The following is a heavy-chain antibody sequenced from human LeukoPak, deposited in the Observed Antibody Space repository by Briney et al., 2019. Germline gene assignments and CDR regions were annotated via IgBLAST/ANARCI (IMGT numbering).Heavy chain of an antibody. Sequence: SQTLSLTCTVSGGSISSGSYYWSWIRQPAGKGLEWIGRIYTSGSTNYNPSLKSRVTISVDTSKNQFSLKLSSVTAADTAVYYCARDCSSTSCYGAFDYWGQGTLVTVSS. J-gene: IGHJ4*02. V-gene: IGHV4-61*02. D-gene: IGHD2-2*01. CDR2: IYTSGST. CDR1: GGSISSGSYY. CDR3: ARDCSSTSCYGAFDY.